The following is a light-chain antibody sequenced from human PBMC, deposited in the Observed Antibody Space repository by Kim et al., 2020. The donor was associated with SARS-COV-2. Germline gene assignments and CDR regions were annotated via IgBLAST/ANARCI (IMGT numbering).Light chain of an antibody. J-gene: IGLJ1*01. CDR2: EVS. V-gene: IGLV2-8*01. CDR3: SSYAGSNIPYV. CDR1: SSDVGGYNY. Sequence: QSALTQPPSASGSPGQSFTISCTGSSSDVGGYNYVSWYQQHPGKAPKLMIYEVSKRPSGVPDRFSGSKSGNTASLTVSGLQAEDEGDYYCSSYAGSNIPYVFGTGTKVTVL.